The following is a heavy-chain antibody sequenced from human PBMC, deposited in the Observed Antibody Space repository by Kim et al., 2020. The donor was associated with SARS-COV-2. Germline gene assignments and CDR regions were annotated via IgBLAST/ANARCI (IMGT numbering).Heavy chain of an antibody. D-gene: IGHD3-22*01. Sequence: NPAPKSRVTISVDTSKNQFSLKLTSVTAADTAVYYCARWVAGDSSDRFDYWGQGTLVTVSS. CDR3: ARWVAGDSSDRFDY. J-gene: IGHJ4*02. V-gene: IGHV4-39*01.